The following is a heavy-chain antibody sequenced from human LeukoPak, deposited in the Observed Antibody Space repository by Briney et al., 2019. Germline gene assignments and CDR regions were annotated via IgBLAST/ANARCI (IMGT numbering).Heavy chain of an antibody. D-gene: IGHD3-22*01. CDR3: ARDSSSSMGYYYDSSNY. V-gene: IGHV3-21*01. CDR1: GFTFSSYS. Sequence: GWSLRHSCPASGFTFSSYSLNWVRQAGGKGLDGVSSISSSSSYIYYADSVKGRFTISRGNAKNSLYLQMNSLRAEDTAVYYCARDSSSSMGYYYDSSNYWGQGTLVTVSS. J-gene: IGHJ4*02. CDR2: ISSSSSYI.